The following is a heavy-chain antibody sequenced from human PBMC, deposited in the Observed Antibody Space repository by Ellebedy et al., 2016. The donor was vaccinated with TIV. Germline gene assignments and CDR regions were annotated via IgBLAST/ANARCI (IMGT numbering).Heavy chain of an antibody. CDR3: ARSPKDHFYHGMDV. CDR1: GFSFSTYA. J-gene: IGHJ6*02. V-gene: IGHV3-23*01. Sequence: GGSLRLSCAASGFSFSTYAMSWVRQAPGKGLEGVTGIIGSGGSTNYVDSVKGRFTISRDNSKNTLFLQMNSLRDEDTAVYYCARSPKDHFYHGMDVWGQGTTVTVSS. CDR2: IIGSGGST. D-gene: IGHD2/OR15-2a*01.